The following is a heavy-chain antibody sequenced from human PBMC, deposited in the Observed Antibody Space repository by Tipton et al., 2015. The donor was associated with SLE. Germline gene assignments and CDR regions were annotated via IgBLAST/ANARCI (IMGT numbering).Heavy chain of an antibody. CDR3: ARARSLITGTTGGTFDY. CDR1: GGSISSSSYY. Sequence: TLSLTCTVSGGSISSSSYYWGWIRQPPGKGLEWIGSIYYSGSTNYNPSLKSRVIISVDTSKNQLSLKLSSVTAADTAVYYCARARSLITGTTGGTFDYWGQGTLVTVSS. V-gene: IGHV4-39*07. CDR2: IYYSGST. D-gene: IGHD1-20*01. J-gene: IGHJ4*02.